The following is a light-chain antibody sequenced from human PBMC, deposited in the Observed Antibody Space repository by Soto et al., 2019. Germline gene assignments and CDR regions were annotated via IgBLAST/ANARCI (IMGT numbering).Light chain of an antibody. CDR2: GAS. CDR1: QSVSNNY. V-gene: IGKV3-20*01. Sequence: EIVLRQSPGTLSLSPGERATLSCRASQSVSNNYLAWYQQKPGQAPRLLIYGASNRATGIPDRFSGSGSGTEFTLTISSLQSEDFAVYYCQQHNVWPATFGQGTKVDIK. CDR3: QQHNVWPAT. J-gene: IGKJ1*01.